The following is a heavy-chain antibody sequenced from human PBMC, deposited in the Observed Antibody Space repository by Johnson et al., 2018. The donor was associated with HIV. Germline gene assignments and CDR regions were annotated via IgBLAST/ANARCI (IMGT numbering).Heavy chain of an antibody. D-gene: IGHD1-1*01. V-gene: IGHV3-20*04. Sequence: VQVVESGGGVVRPGGSLRLSCVASGFTFDDYGMTWVRQAPGKGLEWVSGINWNGGSTDYADSVSGRFTISSDNDKNSLYLQMNSLRAEDTALYYCAREGTTGRNDAFDIWGQGTMVTVSS. CDR2: INWNGGST. J-gene: IGHJ3*02. CDR3: AREGTTGRNDAFDI. CDR1: GFTFDDYG.